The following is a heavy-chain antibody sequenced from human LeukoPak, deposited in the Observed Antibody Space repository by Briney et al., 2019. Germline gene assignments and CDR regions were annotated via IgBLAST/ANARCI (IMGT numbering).Heavy chain of an antibody. CDR2: ISAYNGNT. CDR3: ARRIVGTSWYYYGSGSYYFDY. V-gene: IGHV1-18*01. CDR1: GYTFTSYG. Sequence: ASVKVSCKASGYTFTSYGISWVRQAPGQGLEWMGWISAYNGNTNYAQKLQGRVTMTTDTSTSTAYMELSRLRSDDTAVYYCARRIVGTSWYYYGSGSYYFDYWGQGTLVTVSS. D-gene: IGHD3-10*01. J-gene: IGHJ4*02.